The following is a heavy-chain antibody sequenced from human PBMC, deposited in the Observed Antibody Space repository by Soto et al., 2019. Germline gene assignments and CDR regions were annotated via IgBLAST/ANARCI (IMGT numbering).Heavy chain of an antibody. Sequence: QVQLQQWGAGPLRPLETLSLTCGVSGGSFSGYYWAWIRQSPGKGLEWIGEINDRGSIHYNPSLKRRVSISVDTSKNHYSLNLRSVTAADTAVYYCARESHDILTGPPWVWYFDLWGRGTLVTVSS. J-gene: IGHJ2*01. CDR1: GGSFSGYY. CDR2: INDRGSI. V-gene: IGHV4-34*01. CDR3: ARESHDILTGPPWVWYFDL. D-gene: IGHD3-9*01.